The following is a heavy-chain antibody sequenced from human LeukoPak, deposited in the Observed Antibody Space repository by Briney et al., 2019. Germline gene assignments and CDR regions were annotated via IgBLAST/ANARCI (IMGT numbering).Heavy chain of an antibody. CDR2: IYYSGST. V-gene: IGHV4-59*01. Sequence: PSETLSLTCTVSGGSISSYYWSWIRQPPGKGLEWIGYIYYSGSTNYNPSLKSRVTISVDTSKNQFSLKLSSVTAADTAVYYCARERYCSGGSCYSGIDHWGQGTLVTVSS. CDR1: GGSISSYY. J-gene: IGHJ5*02. D-gene: IGHD2-15*01. CDR3: ARERYCSGGSCYSGIDH.